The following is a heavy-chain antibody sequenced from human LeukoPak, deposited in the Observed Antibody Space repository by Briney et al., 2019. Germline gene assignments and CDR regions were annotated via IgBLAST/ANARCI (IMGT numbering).Heavy chain of an antibody. J-gene: IGHJ5*02. Sequence: GGSLRLSCAASGFMFSRSDIHWVRQAPGKGLEGVAVIWHDRSDTYGSNKYYADSVKGRFTISRDNSKNTVYLQMNSLRVEDTAVYYCAKDGNCGGDCYGWFDPWGQGALVTVSS. CDR2: IWHDRSDTYGSNK. D-gene: IGHD2-21*02. V-gene: IGHV3-33*06. CDR1: GFMFSRSD. CDR3: AKDGNCGGDCYGWFDP.